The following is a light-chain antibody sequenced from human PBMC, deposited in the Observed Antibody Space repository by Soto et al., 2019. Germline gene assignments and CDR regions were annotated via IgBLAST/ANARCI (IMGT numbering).Light chain of an antibody. Sequence: QSALAQHASVSASPGQSITISCTGTSSDVGRYNYVSWYQHHPGKAPKLLIYEVTHRPSGVSNRFSASKSGNTASLTISGLQPEDEADYYCKPFTATNTLVFGGGTKLTVL. J-gene: IGLJ2*01. CDR3: KPFTATNTLV. CDR1: SSDVGRYNY. CDR2: EVT. V-gene: IGLV2-14*01.